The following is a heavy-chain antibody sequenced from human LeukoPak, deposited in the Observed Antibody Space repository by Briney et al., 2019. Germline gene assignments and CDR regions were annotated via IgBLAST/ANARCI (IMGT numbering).Heavy chain of an antibody. CDR1: GGYFSDHY. CDR2: IYYSGST. CDR3: ARDSDRANYYDSSGYLNWFDP. V-gene: IGHV4-34*11. J-gene: IGHJ5*02. D-gene: IGHD3-22*01. Sequence: PSETLSLTCAVYGGYFSDHYWSWIRKPPGKGLEWIGSIYYSGSTYYNPSLKSRVTISVDTSKNQFSLKLSSVTAADTAVYYCARDSDRANYYDSSGYLNWFDPWGQGTLVTVSS.